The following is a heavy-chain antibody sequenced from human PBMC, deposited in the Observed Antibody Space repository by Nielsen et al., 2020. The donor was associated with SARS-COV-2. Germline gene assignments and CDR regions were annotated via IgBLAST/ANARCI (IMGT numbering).Heavy chain of an antibody. J-gene: IGHJ6*02. V-gene: IGHV1-46*01. Sequence: ASVKVSCKASGYTFTSYYMHWVRQAPGQGLEWMGIINPSGGSTSYAQKFQGRVTITADESTSTAYMELSSLRSEDTAVYYCARGEWEPTDYYYYGMDVWGQGTTVTVSS. D-gene: IGHD1-26*01. CDR2: INPSGGST. CDR3: ARGEWEPTDYYYYGMDV. CDR1: GYTFTSYY.